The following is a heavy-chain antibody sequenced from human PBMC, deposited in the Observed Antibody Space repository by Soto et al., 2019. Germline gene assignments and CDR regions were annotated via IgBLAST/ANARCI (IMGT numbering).Heavy chain of an antibody. D-gene: IGHD3-3*02. V-gene: IGHV3-23*01. Sequence: PGGSLRLSCAASGFIFYNYAMTWVRQAPGKGLEWVSAISASGSSTYYADSVKGRFTISRDNSKNTLYLQMSSLRADDTAVYYCAKDRYISRIEPPEIDYWGQGPPVTVSS. CDR2: ISASGSST. J-gene: IGHJ4*02. CDR3: AKDRYISRIEPPEIDY. CDR1: GFIFYNYA.